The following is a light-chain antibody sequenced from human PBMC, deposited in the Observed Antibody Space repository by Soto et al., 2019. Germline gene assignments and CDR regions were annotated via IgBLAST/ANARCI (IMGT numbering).Light chain of an antibody. V-gene: IGKV1-5*01. CDR2: AAS. Sequence: DIQMTQSPSTLSASVGARVTITCRSSQSISRWLAWYQQKPGTAPKLLVYAASTLETAVPSRFSGSGAGTEYTLTINNRQPDDFATYYCHQYNGHSVTLGGGTKVEMK. CDR3: HQYNGHSVT. CDR1: QSISRW. J-gene: IGKJ4*01.